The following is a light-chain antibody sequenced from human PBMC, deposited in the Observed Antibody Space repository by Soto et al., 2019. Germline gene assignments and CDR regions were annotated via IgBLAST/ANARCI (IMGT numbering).Light chain of an antibody. V-gene: IGKV2-24*01. J-gene: IGKJ2*01. CDR1: QSLVHDNGNTY. CDR2: HIS. Sequence: DVVMTQTPLSSPVTLRQPASISCRSSQSLVHDNGNTYLSWLHQRPGQPPRLLIYHISTRWSGVPDRFSGRGAGTDFTLEISRVQPEDVGIYYCVQASQFPYTFGPGTKLEIK. CDR3: VQASQFPYT.